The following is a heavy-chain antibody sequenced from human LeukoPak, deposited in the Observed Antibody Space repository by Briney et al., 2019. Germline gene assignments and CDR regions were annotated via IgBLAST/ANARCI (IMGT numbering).Heavy chain of an antibody. J-gene: IGHJ3*02. V-gene: IGHV4-4*02. CDR3: ASERNYKWEPGAFDI. Sequence: SETLSLTCAVSGGSISSSNWWSWVRQPPGKGLEWIGEIYHSGSTNYNPSLKSRVTISVDKSKNQFSLKLSSVTAADTAVYYCASERNYKWEPGAFDIWGQGTMVTVSS. CDR2: IYHSGST. CDR1: GGSISSSNW. D-gene: IGHD1-26*01.